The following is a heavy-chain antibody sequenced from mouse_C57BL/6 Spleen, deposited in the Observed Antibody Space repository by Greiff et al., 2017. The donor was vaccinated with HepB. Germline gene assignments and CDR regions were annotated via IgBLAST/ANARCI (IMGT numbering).Heavy chain of an antibody. Sequence: VQLQQSGPELVKPGASVKISCKASGYTFTDYYMNWVKQSHGKSLEWIGDINPNNGGTSYNQKFKGKATLTVDKSSSTAYMELRSLTSEDSAVYYCARSTIVTLDYDMDYWGQGTSVTVSS. D-gene: IGHD2-5*01. CDR2: INPNNGGT. V-gene: IGHV1-26*01. CDR3: ARSTIVTLDYDMDY. CDR1: GYTFTDYY. J-gene: IGHJ4*01.